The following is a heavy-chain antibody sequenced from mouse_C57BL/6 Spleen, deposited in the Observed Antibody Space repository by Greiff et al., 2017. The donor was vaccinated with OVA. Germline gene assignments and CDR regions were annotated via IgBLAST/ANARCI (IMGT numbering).Heavy chain of an antibody. CDR1: GYAFTNYL. J-gene: IGHJ2*01. V-gene: IGHV1-54*01. Sequence: QVHVKQSGAELVRPGTSVKVSCKASGYAFTNYLIEWVKQRPGQGLEWIGVINPGSGGTNYNEKFKGKATLTADKSSSTAYMQLSSLTSEDSAVYFCARDYYGSSYNFDYWGQGTTLTVSS. D-gene: IGHD1-1*01. CDR2: INPGSGGT. CDR3: ARDYYGSSYNFDY.